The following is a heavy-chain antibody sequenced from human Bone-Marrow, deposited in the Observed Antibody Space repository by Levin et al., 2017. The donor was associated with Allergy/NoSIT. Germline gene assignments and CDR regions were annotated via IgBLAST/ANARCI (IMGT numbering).Heavy chain of an antibody. V-gene: IGHV3-48*03. D-gene: IGHD2-2*02. CDR2: ISSSGSTI. CDR1: GFTFSSYE. CDR3: ARDLTHCGRSTSCYMF. Sequence: AGGSLRLSCAASGFTFSSYEMNWVRQAPGKGLEWVSYISSSGSTIYYADSVKGRFTISRDNAKNSLYLQMNSLRAEDTAVYYCARDLTHCGRSTSCYMFWGQGTLVTVSS. J-gene: IGHJ4*02.